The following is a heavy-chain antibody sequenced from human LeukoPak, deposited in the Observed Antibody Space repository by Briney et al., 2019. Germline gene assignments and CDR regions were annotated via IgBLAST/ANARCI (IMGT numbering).Heavy chain of an antibody. V-gene: IGHV3-30-3*01. CDR1: EFTFSSYA. D-gene: IGHD3-10*01. CDR2: ISYDGSNK. J-gene: IGHJ4*02. Sequence: GGSLRLSCAASEFTFSSYAVHWVRQAPGKGLEWVAVISYDGSNKYYADSVKGRFTISRDNSKNTLYLQMNSLRAEDTAVYYCARDPSGSAYYFDYWGQGTLVTVSS. CDR3: ARDPSGSAYYFDY.